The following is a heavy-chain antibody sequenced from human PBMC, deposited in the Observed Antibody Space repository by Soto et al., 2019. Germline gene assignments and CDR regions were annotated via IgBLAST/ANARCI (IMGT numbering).Heavy chain of an antibody. CDR3: ARDLAAAGTHDPNYYYYGMDV. D-gene: IGHD6-13*01. CDR1: GFTFSSYA. J-gene: IGHJ6*02. CDR2: ISYDGSNK. V-gene: IGHV3-30-3*01. Sequence: QVQLVESGGGVVQPGRSLRLSCAASGFTFSSYAMHWVRQAPGKGLEWVAVISYDGSNKYYADSVKGRFTISRDNSKNTLYLQMNSLRAEDTAVYYCARDLAAAGTHDPNYYYYGMDVWGQGTTVTVSS.